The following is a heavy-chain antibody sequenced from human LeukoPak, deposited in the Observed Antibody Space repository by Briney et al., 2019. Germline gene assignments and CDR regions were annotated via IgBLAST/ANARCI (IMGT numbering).Heavy chain of an antibody. CDR1: EFSVGSNY. V-gene: IGHV3-66*01. CDR3: ARKEGEMATIYMDV. Sequence: GGSLRLSCAASEFSVGSNYVTWVRQAPGKGLEWVSLIYSGGSTYYADSVKGRFTISRDNAKNSLYLQMNSLRAEDTAVYYCARKEGEMATIYMDVWGKGTTVTVSS. D-gene: IGHD5-24*01. J-gene: IGHJ6*03. CDR2: IYSGGST.